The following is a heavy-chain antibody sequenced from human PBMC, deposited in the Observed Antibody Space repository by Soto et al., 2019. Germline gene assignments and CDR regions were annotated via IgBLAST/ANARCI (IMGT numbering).Heavy chain of an antibody. CDR2: ISSSSGTI. J-gene: IGHJ4*02. CDR1: GFTFSSYS. CDR3: VRDSTPRSIDS. V-gene: IGHV3-48*01. Sequence: EVQLVESGGGLVQPGGSLRLSCAASGFTFSSYSMNWVRQAPGKGLDWVSYISSSSGTIYYADSVKGRFTISRDNAKNSLYLQMNSLRAEDTAVYYCVRDSTPRSIDSWGQGTLVTVSS.